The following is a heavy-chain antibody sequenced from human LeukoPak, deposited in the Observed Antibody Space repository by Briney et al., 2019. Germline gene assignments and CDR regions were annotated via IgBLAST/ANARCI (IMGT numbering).Heavy chain of an antibody. CDR2: ISYDGSNK. CDR3: ARGLQWAAAGPNFDY. J-gene: IGHJ4*02. V-gene: IGHV3-30-3*01. D-gene: IGHD6-13*01. Sequence: GGSLRLSCAASGFTFSSYAMHWVRQAPGRGLEWVAVISYDGSNKYYADSVKGRFTISRDNSKNTLFLQMNSLRAEDTAVYYCARGLQWAAAGPNFDYWGQGTLVTVSS. CDR1: GFTFSSYA.